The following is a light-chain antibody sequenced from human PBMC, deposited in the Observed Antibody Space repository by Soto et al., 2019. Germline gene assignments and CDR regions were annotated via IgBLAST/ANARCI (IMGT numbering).Light chain of an antibody. CDR3: TSYSTSSALVV. Sequence: QSALTQPASVSGSPGQSITMSCTGTSSDVGDYTYVSWYQQHPGTAPKLIIYDADNRPSGVSSRFSGSKSGNTASLTISGLQAEDEADYFCTSYSTSSALVVFGGGTQLTVL. J-gene: IGLJ2*01. CDR1: SSDVGDYTY. CDR2: DAD. V-gene: IGLV2-14*01.